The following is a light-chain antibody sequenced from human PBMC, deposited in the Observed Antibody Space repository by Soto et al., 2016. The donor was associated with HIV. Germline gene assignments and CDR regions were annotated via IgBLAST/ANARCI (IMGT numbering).Light chain of an antibody. CDR3: QLWASEVV. CDR2: DDR. Sequence: SYVLTQPPSVSVAPGQTARISCGGNNIGTKGVHWYRQKPGQAPVLVVYDDRDRPSGIPERFSGAKSGTTATLTISRVEAGDEADYYCQLWASEVVFGGGTKLTVL. J-gene: IGLJ2*01. CDR1: NIGTKG. V-gene: IGLV3-21*02.